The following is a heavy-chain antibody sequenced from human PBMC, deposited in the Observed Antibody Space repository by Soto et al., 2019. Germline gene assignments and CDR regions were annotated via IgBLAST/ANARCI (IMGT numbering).Heavy chain of an antibody. CDR3: ARSTNYYYYGMDV. Sequence: PGGSLRLSCAASGFTVSSNYMSWVRQAPGKGLEWVSVIYSGGSTYYADSVKGRFTISRDNSKNTLYLQMNSLRAEDTAVHYCARSTNYYYYGMDVWGQGTTVTVSS. CDR2: IYSGGST. CDR1: GFTVSSNY. D-gene: IGHD1-1*01. J-gene: IGHJ6*02. V-gene: IGHV3-53*01.